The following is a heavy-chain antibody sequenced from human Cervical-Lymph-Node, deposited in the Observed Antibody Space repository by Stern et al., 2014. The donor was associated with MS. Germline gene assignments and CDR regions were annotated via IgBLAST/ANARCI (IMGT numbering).Heavy chain of an antibody. J-gene: IGHJ4*02. CDR3: ARISLGSGIDY. V-gene: IGHV1-2*02. CDR1: KNTFTGYY. Sequence: VQLVQSGAEVKKPGASVKVTCKTSKNTFTGYYIHWVRQAPGQGLEWMGWINPNSGATNYAQRFQDRVSLTSDTSNSLAYMELDRLTSGDTAVYYCARISLGSGIDYWGQGSLVTVSS. D-gene: IGHD1-26*01. CDR2: INPNSGAT.